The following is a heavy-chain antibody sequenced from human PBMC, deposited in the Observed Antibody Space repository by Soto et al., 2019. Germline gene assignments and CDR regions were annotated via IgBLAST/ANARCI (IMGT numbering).Heavy chain of an antibody. CDR1: DDSINSPNYY. V-gene: IGHV4-30-4*01. D-gene: IGHD3-22*01. CDR3: ASGYLRNGDF. Sequence: QVQLQESGPGLLKPSQTLSLTCTVSDDSINSPNYYWNWIRQPPGKGLEWMGYIYHGGNSNYSPSLKSRVSMSKDTSKKQFSLKLSSLTAADTAVYYCASGYLRNGDFGGQGTLVTVSS. J-gene: IGHJ4*02. CDR2: IYHGGNS.